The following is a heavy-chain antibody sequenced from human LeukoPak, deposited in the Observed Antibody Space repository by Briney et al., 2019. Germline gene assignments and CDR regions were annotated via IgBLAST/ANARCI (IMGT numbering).Heavy chain of an antibody. V-gene: IGHV1-69*08. CDR3: ARRVVGATRGGGPFDY. CDR1: GGTFSSYT. CDR2: IIPILGTA. J-gene: IGHJ4*02. Sequence: GSSVKVSCKASGGTFSSYTISWVRQAPGQGLEWMGRIIPILGTANYAQRFQGRVTITADKSTSTAYMELSSLRSEDTAVYYCARRVVGATRGGGPFDYWGQGTLVTVSS. D-gene: IGHD1-26*01.